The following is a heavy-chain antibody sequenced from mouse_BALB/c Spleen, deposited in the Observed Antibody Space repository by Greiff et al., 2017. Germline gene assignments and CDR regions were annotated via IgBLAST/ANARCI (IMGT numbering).Heavy chain of an antibody. D-gene: IGHD2-14*01. J-gene: IGHJ4*01. V-gene: IGHV5-6-3*01. CDR3: ARDYRYDEGNAMDY. CDR2: INSNGGST. Sequence: EVMLVESGGGLVQPGGSLKLSCAASGFTFSSYGMSWVRQTPDKRLELVATINSNGGSTYYPDSVKGRFTISRDNAKNTLYLQMSSLKSEDTAMYYCARDYRYDEGNAMDYWGQGTSVTVSS. CDR1: GFTFSSYG.